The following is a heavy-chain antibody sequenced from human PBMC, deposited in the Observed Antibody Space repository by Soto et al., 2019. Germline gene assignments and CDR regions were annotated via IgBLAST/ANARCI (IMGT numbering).Heavy chain of an antibody. CDR2: ISPYNDNT. D-gene: IGHD6-19*01. CDR3: ARSGWNSPYYAHGLDV. V-gene: IGHV1-18*01. CDR1: GYIFTAYG. J-gene: IGHJ6*02. Sequence: VASVKVSCKASGYIFTAYGVTWVRQAQGQGLELLGWISPYNDNTHYGQNFQGRLTMTTELSTGTAYMELTSLRSDDTAVYYCARSGWNSPYYAHGLDVWGQGTTVTVSS.